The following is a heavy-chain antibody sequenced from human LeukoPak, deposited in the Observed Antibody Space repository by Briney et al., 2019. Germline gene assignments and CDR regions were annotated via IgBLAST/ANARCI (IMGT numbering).Heavy chain of an antibody. Sequence: PSETLSLTCTVSGGSISSSSYYWGWIRQPPGKGLEWIGSIYYSGSTYYNPSLKSRVTISVDTSKNQFSLKLSSVTAADTAVYYCASDTPYYYDSSGYRLDAFDIWGQGTMVTVSS. V-gene: IGHV4-39*07. CDR3: ASDTPYYYDSSGYRLDAFDI. J-gene: IGHJ3*02. CDR1: GGSISSSSYY. CDR2: IYYSGST. D-gene: IGHD3-22*01.